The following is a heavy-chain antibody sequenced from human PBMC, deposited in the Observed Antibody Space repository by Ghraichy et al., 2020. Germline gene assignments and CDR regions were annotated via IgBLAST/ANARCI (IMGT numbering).Heavy chain of an antibody. Sequence: GGSLRLSCAASGVTFSSYAMTWVRQAPGKGLEWVSAISGSAVSTYYADSVKGRFTISRDNSKKTLFLQMNSRRAGDTDVYYCAKLTGRDYYYGIDVWGQGITVSVS. CDR1: GVTFSSYA. D-gene: IGHD3-10*01. V-gene: IGHV3-23*01. J-gene: IGHJ6*02. CDR2: ISGSAVST. CDR3: AKLTGRDYYYGIDV.